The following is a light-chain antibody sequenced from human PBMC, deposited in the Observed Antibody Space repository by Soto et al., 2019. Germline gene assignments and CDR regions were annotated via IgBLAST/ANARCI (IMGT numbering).Light chain of an antibody. CDR2: EVN. V-gene: IGLV2-23*02. CDR1: SSDVGSYNI. J-gene: IGLJ1*01. CDR3: CSYAGSSTSYV. Sequence: QSVLTQPASVSGSPGQSITISCTGTSSDVGSYNIVSWYQQHPGKAPKLMIYEVNKRPSGVSNRFSGSKSGNTASLTISGLQAEDAADYYCCSYAGSSTSYVFGTGPKVTVL.